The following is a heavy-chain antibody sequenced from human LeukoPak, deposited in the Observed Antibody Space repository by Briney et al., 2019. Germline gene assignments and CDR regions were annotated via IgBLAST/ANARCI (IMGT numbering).Heavy chain of an antibody. V-gene: IGHV4-34*01. CDR3: ARASVYYYDLNWFDP. D-gene: IGHD3-22*01. J-gene: IGHJ5*02. Sequence: SETLSLTCAVYGGSFSGYYWSWIRQPPGKGLEWIGEINHSGSTNYNPSLKSRVTISVDTSKNHFSLKLSSVTAADTAVYYCARASVYYYDLNWFDPWGQGTLVTVSS. CDR1: GGSFSGYY. CDR2: INHSGST.